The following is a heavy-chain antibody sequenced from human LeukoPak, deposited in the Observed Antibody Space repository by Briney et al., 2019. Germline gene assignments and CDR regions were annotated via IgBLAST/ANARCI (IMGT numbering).Heavy chain of an antibody. J-gene: IGHJ4*02. CDR3: ARSRVPYYGSGSYYI. V-gene: IGHV3-23*01. CDR2: ISASGGTT. Sequence: GGSLRLSCAASGFTFSSYGISWVRQAPGKGLEWVSAISASGGTTYYADSVKGHFTISRDNSKNTLYLQMNSLRAEDTAVYYCARSRVPYYGSGSYYIWGQGTLVTVSS. CDR1: GFTFSSYG. D-gene: IGHD3-10*01.